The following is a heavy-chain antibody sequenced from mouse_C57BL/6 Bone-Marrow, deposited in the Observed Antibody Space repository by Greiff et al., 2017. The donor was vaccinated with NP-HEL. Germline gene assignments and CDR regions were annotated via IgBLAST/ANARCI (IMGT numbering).Heavy chain of an antibody. Sequence: DVQLVESGGGLVQPKGSLKLSCAASGFSFNTYAMNWVRQAPGQGLEWVARIRSKSNNSATYYADSVKDRFTISRDNSESMLYLQMNDLKTEDTAMYYGVRHERDDGPLWYFDVWGTGTTVTVSS. CDR2: IRSKSNNSAT. V-gene: IGHV10-1*01. D-gene: IGHD2-3*01. J-gene: IGHJ1*03. CDR1: GFSFNTYA. CDR3: VRHERDDGPLWYFDV.